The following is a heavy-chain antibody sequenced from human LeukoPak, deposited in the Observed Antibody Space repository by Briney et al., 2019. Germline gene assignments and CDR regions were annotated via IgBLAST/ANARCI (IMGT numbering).Heavy chain of an antibody. CDR3: ARVGNWGSRGYFDL. Sequence: SQTLSLTCTVSGGSISSGSYYWSWIRQPAGKGLDWIGRIYTSGSTNYNPSLKSRVTISVDTSKNQFSLKLSSVTAADTAVYYCARVGNWGSRGYFDLWGRGTLVTVSS. CDR1: GGSISSGSYY. J-gene: IGHJ2*01. D-gene: IGHD7-27*01. V-gene: IGHV4-61*02. CDR2: IYTSGST.